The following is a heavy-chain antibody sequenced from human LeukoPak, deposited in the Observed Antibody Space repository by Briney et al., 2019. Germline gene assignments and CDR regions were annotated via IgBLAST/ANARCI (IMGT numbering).Heavy chain of an antibody. V-gene: IGHV1-58*02. Sequence: SVKVSCKASGFTFTSSAMQWVRQARGQRLEWIGWIVVGSGNTNYAQKFQERVTITRDMSTSTAYMELSSLRSEDTAVYYCARYAPDYYDSSGYPDRWGQGTLVTVSS. CDR2: IVVGSGNT. CDR1: GFTFTSSA. D-gene: IGHD3-22*01. J-gene: IGHJ4*02. CDR3: ARYAPDYYDSSGYPDR.